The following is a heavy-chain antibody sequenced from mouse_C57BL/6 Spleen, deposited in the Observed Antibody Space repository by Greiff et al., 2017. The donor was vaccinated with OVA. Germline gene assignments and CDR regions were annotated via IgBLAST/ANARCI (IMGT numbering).Heavy chain of an antibody. D-gene: IGHD2-10*01. CDR2: INPNNGGT. V-gene: IGHV1-26*01. J-gene: IGHJ2*01. Sequence: VQLQQSGPELVKPGASVKISCKASGYTFTDYYMNWVKQSHGKSLEWIGDINPNNGGTSYNQKFKGKATLTVDKSSSTAYMELRSLTSEDSAVYYCARSYYGNPGDYWGQGTTLTVSS. CDR3: ARSYYGNPGDY. CDR1: GYTFTDYY.